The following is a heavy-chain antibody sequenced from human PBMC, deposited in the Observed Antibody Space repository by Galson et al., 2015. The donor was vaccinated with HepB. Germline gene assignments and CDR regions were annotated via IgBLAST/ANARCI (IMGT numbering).Heavy chain of an antibody. J-gene: IGHJ1*01. CDR2: ISSSSSYI. Sequence: SLRLSCAASGFTFSNYNMNWVRQAPGKGLEWVSSISSSSSYIYYADSVKGRFTISRDNAKNSLYLQMNSLRAEDTAVYYCARSYYYDSSGPPKPRRAEYFQHWGQGTLVTVSS. CDR1: GFTFSNYN. D-gene: IGHD3-22*01. V-gene: IGHV3-21*01. CDR3: ARSYYYDSSGPPKPRRAEYFQH.